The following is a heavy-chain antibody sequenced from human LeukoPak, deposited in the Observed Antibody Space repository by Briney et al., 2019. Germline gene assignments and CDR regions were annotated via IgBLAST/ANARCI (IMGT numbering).Heavy chain of an antibody. J-gene: IGHJ6*02. V-gene: IGHV1-2*06. D-gene: IGHD4-17*01. CDR3: AIPYGDYDTKTYYYYYGMDV. CDR2: INPNSGGT. CDR1: GYTFTGYY. Sequence: ASVKVSCKASGYTFTGYYMHWVRQAPGQGLEWMGRINPNSGGTNYAQKFQGRVTMTRDTSISTAYMELSRLRSDDTAVYYCAIPYGDYDTKTYYYYYGMDVWGQGTKVTVSS.